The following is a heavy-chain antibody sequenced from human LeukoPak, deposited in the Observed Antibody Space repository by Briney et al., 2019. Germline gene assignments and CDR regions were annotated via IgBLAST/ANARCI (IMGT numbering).Heavy chain of an antibody. D-gene: IGHD2-2*01. J-gene: IGHJ4*02. V-gene: IGHV3-7*01. Sequence: GGSLRLSCAASGFTFSSYWMSWVRQAPGKGLEWVANIKQDGSEKYYVDSVKGRFTISRVNAKNSLYLQMNSLRAEDTAVYYCAKSYCSSTTRYQNYFAYGGKEPLVTVSS. CDR2: IKQDGSEK. CDR3: AKSYCSSTTRYQNYFAY. CDR1: GFTFSSYW.